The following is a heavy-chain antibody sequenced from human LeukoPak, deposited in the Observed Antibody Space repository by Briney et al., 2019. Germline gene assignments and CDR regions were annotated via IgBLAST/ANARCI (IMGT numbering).Heavy chain of an antibody. Sequence: PGGSLRLSCAASGFTFSSYSMNWVRQAPGKGLEWVSYISSSSSTIYYADSVKGRFTISRDNAKNTLYLQMNSLRAEDTAVYYCAKDELYGDYVGVSDYWGQGTLVTVSS. J-gene: IGHJ4*02. CDR1: GFTFSSYS. CDR2: ISSSSSTI. V-gene: IGHV3-48*01. D-gene: IGHD4-17*01. CDR3: AKDELYGDYVGVSDY.